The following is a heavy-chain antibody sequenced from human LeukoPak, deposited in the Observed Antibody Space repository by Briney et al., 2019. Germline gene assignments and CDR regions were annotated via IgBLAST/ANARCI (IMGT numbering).Heavy chain of an antibody. V-gene: IGHV3-64*04. J-gene: IGHJ5*02. CDR2: ISSNGGST. Sequence: GGSLRLSCSASGFTFSSYAMHWVRQAPGKGLEYVSAISSNGGSTYYADSVKGRFTISRDNAKNSLYLQMNSLRAEDTAVYYCARGFGRPWGQGTLVTVSS. CDR1: GFTFSSYA. CDR3: ARGFGRP. D-gene: IGHD3-10*01.